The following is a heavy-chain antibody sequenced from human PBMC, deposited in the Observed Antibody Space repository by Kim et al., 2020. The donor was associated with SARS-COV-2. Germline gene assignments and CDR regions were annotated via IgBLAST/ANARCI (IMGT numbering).Heavy chain of an antibody. V-gene: IGHV3-7*03. J-gene: IGHJ4*02. D-gene: IGHD1-26*01. CDR3: ASQKVGAPQFDF. CDR2: IKQDGSEK. Sequence: GGSLRLSCVASGFTFSSYWINWVRQAPGKGLEWVANIKQDGSEKYYVDSVKGRFTISRDNAKNSLYLQMNSLRAEDTAVYYCASQKVGAPQFDFWGQGTLVTVSS. CDR1: GFTFSSYW.